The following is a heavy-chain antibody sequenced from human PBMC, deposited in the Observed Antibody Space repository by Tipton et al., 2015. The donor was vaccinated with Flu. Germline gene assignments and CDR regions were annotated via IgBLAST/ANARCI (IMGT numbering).Heavy chain of an antibody. V-gene: IGHV3-13*01. CDR1: GFIFSSYD. Sequence: SLRLSCVASGFIFSSYDMHWVRQATGKGLEWVSAINTGGNTFYPDSVKGRFTISRENAKNSLYLQLNSPRAGDTAVYYCARAGNYYYGMDVWGQGTTVTVPS. J-gene: IGHJ6*02. CDR3: ARAGNYYYGMDV. CDR2: INTGGNT.